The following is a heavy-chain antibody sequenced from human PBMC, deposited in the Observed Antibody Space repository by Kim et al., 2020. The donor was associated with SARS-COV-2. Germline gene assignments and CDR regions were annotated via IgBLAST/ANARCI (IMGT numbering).Heavy chain of an antibody. Sequence: GYAQKFQGRVTMTRNTSISTAYMELSSLGSEDTAVYYCARVYGDYVGMDVWGQGTTVTVSS. D-gene: IGHD4-17*01. V-gene: IGHV1-8*01. J-gene: IGHJ6*02. CDR3: ARVYGDYVGMDV.